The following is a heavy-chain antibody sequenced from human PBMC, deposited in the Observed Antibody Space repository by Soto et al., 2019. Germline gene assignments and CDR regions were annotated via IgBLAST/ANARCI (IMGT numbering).Heavy chain of an antibody. D-gene: IGHD3-22*01. Sequence: ASVKVACKVSAYTLTGLSMHWVRQAPGKGLEWMGGFDPEDGETIYAQKFQGRVTMTEDTSTDTAYMELSSLRSEDTAVYYCATEDGWSYCYDLVQDAFDIWGQGTMVTVSS. J-gene: IGHJ3*02. CDR3: ATEDGWSYCYDLVQDAFDI. CDR2: FDPEDGET. CDR1: AYTLTGLS. V-gene: IGHV1-24*01.